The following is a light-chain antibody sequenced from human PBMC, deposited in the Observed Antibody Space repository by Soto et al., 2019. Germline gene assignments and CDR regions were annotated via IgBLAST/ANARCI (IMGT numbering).Light chain of an antibody. Sequence: DIQMTQSPSFVSASVGDRDTITCRASQGLSRWLAWDQQRPGKAPELLIYGASSLQSGVTARFSGSESVTDFTLAISSLQPEDFAPYYCQHANSFHLTFGQGTRLEIK. CDR2: GAS. J-gene: IGKJ5*01. V-gene: IGKV1-12*01. CDR1: QGLSRW. CDR3: QHANSFHLT.